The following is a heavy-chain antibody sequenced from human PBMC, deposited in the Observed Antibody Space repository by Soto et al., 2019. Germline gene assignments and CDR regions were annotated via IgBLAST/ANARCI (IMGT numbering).Heavy chain of an antibody. CDR3: ASVGSYGPDKRSEYFQH. J-gene: IGHJ1*01. D-gene: IGHD5-18*01. Sequence: SETLSLTCTVSGGSISSGDYYWSWIRQPPGKGLEWIGYIYYSGSTYYNPSLKSRVTISVDTSKNQFSLKLSSVTAADTAVYYCASVGSYGPDKRSEYFQHWGQGSLVT. CDR1: GGSISSGDYY. V-gene: IGHV4-30-4*01. CDR2: IYYSGST.